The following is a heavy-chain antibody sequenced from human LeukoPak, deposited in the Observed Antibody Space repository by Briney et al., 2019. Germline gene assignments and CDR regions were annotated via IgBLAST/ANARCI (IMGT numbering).Heavy chain of an antibody. CDR1: GFTFSSYA. CDR3: ARDLYVVVVAATPDY. J-gene: IGHJ4*02. V-gene: IGHV3-30-3*01. D-gene: IGHD2-15*01. Sequence: PGGSLRLSCAASGFTFSSYAMHWVRQAPGKGLEWVAVISYDGSNKYYADSVKGRFTISRDNSKNTLYLQMNSLRVEDTAVYYCARDLYVVVVAATPDYWGQGTLVTVSS. CDR2: ISYDGSNK.